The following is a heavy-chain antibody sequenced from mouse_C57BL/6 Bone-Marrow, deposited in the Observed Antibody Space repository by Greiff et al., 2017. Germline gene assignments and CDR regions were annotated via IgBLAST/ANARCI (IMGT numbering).Heavy chain of an antibody. Sequence: EVQRVESGPGLVKPSQSLSLTCSVTGYSITSGYYWNWIRQFPGNKLEWMGYISYDGSNNYNPSLKNRISITRDTSKNQFFLKLNSVTTEDTATYYCARRGNFYYFDYWGQGTTLTVSS. J-gene: IGHJ2*01. CDR3: ARRGNFYYFDY. V-gene: IGHV3-6*01. CDR2: ISYDGSN. CDR1: GYSITSGYY.